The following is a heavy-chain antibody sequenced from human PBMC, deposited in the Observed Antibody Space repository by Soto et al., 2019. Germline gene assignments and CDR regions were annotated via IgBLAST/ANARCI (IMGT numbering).Heavy chain of an antibody. Sequence: ASVKVSCKASGYTFTSYDINWVRQAPGQGLEWMGWMNPNSGKTDYAQKFQGRVTMTRNTSISTAYMELSSQSSEDTAVYYCARDRGSYDILTGYGSHDSWGQGTLVTVSS. D-gene: IGHD3-9*01. CDR3: ARDRGSYDILTGYGSHDS. CDR2: MNPNSGKT. CDR1: GYTFTSYD. V-gene: IGHV1-8*01. J-gene: IGHJ5*01.